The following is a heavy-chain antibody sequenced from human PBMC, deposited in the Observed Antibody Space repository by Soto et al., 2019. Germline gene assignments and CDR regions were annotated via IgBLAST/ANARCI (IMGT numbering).Heavy chain of an antibody. V-gene: IGHV4-39*01. CDR3: APLSVSLSGPYGIRV. Sequence: SETLSLTCSVSGYSVSSSDYYWAWIRQPPGKGLEWIGSMLYSGLTYYNPSLKSRVTLSVDTSKNQFSVRLNSVTASDTAVYYCAPLSVSLSGPYGIRVWGQGTTVTVSS. D-gene: IGHD2-15*01. CDR2: MLYSGLT. J-gene: IGHJ6*02. CDR1: GYSVSSSDYY.